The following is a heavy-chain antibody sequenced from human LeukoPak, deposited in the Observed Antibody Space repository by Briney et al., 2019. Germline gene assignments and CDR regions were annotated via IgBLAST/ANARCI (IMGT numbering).Heavy chain of an antibody. V-gene: IGHV4-59*01. CDR2: IYYSGST. Sequence: SETLSLTCTVSGGSISSYYWSWIRQPPGKGLEWIGYIYYSGSTNYNPSLKSRVTISVDTSKNQFSLKLSSVTAADTAVYYCARGGYDFWRGYGHFDYWGQGTLVTVSS. D-gene: IGHD3-3*01. J-gene: IGHJ4*02. CDR1: GGSISSYY. CDR3: ARGGYDFWRGYGHFDY.